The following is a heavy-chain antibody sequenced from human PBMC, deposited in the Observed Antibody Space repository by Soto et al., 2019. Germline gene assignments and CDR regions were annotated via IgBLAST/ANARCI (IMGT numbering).Heavy chain of an antibody. J-gene: IGHJ5*02. V-gene: IGHV3-23*01. CDR1: GFTFSGYA. Sequence: GGSLRLSCAASGFTFSGYAMSWVRQATGKGLEWVSAISGSGGSTYYADSVKGRFTISRDNSKNTLYLQMNSLRAEDTAVYYCAKDLEYYCSSTSCYIPWFDPWGQGTLVNVSS. CDR2: ISGSGGST. CDR3: AKDLEYYCSSTSCYIPWFDP. D-gene: IGHD2-2*01.